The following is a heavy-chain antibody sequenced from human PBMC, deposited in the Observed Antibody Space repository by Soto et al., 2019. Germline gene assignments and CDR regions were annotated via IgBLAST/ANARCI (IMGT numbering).Heavy chain of an antibody. CDR2: IKSKTDGGTT. J-gene: IGHJ4*02. Sequence: GGSLRLSCAASGFTFSNAWMNWVRQAPGKGLEWVGRIKSKTDGGTTDYAAPVKGRFTISRDDSKNTLYLQMNSLKTEDTAVYYCTTGSGYCSSTSCPTEFDYWGQGTLVTVSS. D-gene: IGHD2-2*01. CDR1: GFTFSNAW. V-gene: IGHV3-15*07. CDR3: TTGSGYCSSTSCPTEFDY.